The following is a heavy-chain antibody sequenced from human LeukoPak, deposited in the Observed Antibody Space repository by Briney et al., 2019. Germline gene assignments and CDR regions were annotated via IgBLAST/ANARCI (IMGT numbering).Heavy chain of an antibody. Sequence: PSETLSLTCTVSGGSIGSSYYYWGWIRQPPGRGLEWIGSIYYSGSTYYNPSLKSRVTISEDTSKNQYSLKLNSVTAADTAVCYCARHRIAARGSFDYWGQGTLVTVSS. CDR2: IYYSGST. CDR1: GGSIGSSYYY. V-gene: IGHV4-39*01. J-gene: IGHJ4*02. CDR3: ARHRIAARGSFDY. D-gene: IGHD6-6*01.